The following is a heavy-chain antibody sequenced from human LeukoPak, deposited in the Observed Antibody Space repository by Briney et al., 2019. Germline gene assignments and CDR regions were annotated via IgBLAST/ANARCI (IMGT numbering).Heavy chain of an antibody. V-gene: IGHV3-7*01. CDR3: ARLGARQMLEY. Sequence: GGSRRLSCAASEFTFNSYWMSWVRQAPGKGLEWVANIKQDGGQIYYLDSVKGRFTVSRDNAKNSLYLQMNSLRAEDTAVYYCARLGARQMLEYWGQGTLVTVSS. D-gene: IGHD4-17*01. J-gene: IGHJ4*02. CDR1: EFTFNSYW. CDR2: IKQDGGQI.